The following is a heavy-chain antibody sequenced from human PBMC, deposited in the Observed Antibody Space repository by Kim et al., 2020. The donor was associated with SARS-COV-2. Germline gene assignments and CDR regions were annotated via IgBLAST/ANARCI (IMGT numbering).Heavy chain of an antibody. D-gene: IGHD3-10*01. CDR3: ASLDSAQVPGVF. V-gene: IGHV3-7*03. J-gene: IGHJ4*02. Sequence: YYADSVKGRFTMSRENAKNSLYLEMNSLRAEGTAIYYCASLDSAQVPGVFWGQGTLVTVSS.